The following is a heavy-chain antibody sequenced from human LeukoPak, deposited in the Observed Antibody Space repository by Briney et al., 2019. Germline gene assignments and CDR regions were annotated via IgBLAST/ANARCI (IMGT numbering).Heavy chain of an antibody. CDR1: GFTFKNCA. V-gene: IGHV3-23*01. Sequence: QPGGSLRLSCVASGFTFKNCAMSWVRQAPGKGLEWVSGINYSGGHKYYADSVKGRFTISRDSSKNTLSLQMNSLTTEDTAVYYCAKDDSMTLDHFDYWGQGALATVSS. J-gene: IGHJ4*02. CDR3: AKDDSMTLDHFDY. D-gene: IGHD4-11*01. CDR2: INYSGGHK.